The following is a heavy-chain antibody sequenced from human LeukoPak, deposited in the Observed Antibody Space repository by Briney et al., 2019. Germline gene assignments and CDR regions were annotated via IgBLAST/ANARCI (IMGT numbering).Heavy chain of an antibody. CDR1: GGSINIYY. Sequence: SETLSLTCTVSGGSINIYYWSWIRQPAGRGLEWIGRIYSIGNTNYNPSLKSRVTMSIATSKNQFSLKLSSVTAADTAVYYCARGRTPRNYYDTRGFYYYYMDVWGKGTTVTVSS. D-gene: IGHD3-22*01. CDR3: ARGRTPRNYYDTRGFYYYYMDV. V-gene: IGHV4-4*07. CDR2: IYSIGNT. J-gene: IGHJ6*03.